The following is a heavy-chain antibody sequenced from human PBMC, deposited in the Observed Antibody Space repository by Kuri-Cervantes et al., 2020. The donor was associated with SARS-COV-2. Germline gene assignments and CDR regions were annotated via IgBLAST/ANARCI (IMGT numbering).Heavy chain of an antibody. CDR1: GGSISSGSYY. J-gene: IGHJ4*02. D-gene: IGHD3-10*01. CDR2: IYHSGST. CDR3: ARDLYGFGEKRSYYFDY. V-gene: IGHV4-39*07. Sequence: GSLRPSCTVSGGSISSGSYYWGWIRQPPGKGLEWIGSIYHSGSTYYNPSLKSRVTISVDTSKNQFSLKLSSVTAADTAVYYCARDLYGFGEKRSYYFDYWGQGTLVTVSS.